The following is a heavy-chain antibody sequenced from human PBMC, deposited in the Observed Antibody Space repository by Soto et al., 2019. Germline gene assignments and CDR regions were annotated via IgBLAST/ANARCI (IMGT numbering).Heavy chain of an antibody. Sequence: GGSLRLSCAASGLTFSSYWMHWVRQAPGKGLVWVSRISTDGSVTTYADSVKGRFTISRDNAKNTLYLQMNSLRTEDTAVYYCARSTYSSGWWGFDYWGQATLVTVSS. J-gene: IGHJ4*02. D-gene: IGHD6-19*01. V-gene: IGHV3-74*01. CDR3: ARSTYSSGWWGFDY. CDR1: GLTFSSYW. CDR2: ISTDGSVT.